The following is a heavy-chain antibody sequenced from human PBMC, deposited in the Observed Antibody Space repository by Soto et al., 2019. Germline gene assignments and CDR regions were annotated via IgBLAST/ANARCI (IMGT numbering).Heavy chain of an antibody. CDR2: ISAYNGNT. J-gene: IGHJ6*02. D-gene: IGHD7-27*01. CDR3: ARDRDQLTGDDYYYYGMDV. CDR1: GYTCTSYG. Sequence: QVQLVQSGAEVKKPGASVKVSCKASGYTCTSYGISWVRQAPGQGLEWMGWISAYNGNTNYAQKLQGRVTMTTDTSTSTAYMELRSLISDDTAVYYCARDRDQLTGDDYYYYGMDVWGQGTTVTVSS. V-gene: IGHV1-18*04.